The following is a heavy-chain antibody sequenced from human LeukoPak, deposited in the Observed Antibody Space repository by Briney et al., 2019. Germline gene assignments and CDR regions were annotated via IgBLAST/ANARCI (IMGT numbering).Heavy chain of an antibody. V-gene: IGHV3-64D*06. CDR1: GFTFSSYA. D-gene: IGHD1-26*01. J-gene: IGHJ4*02. Sequence: PGRSLRLPCAAPGFTFSSYAMHWVRQAPGKGLEYVSAISSNGGNTYYADSVKGRFTISRDHSKNTLYLQMSSLRAEDTAVYYCVKDWKYSGCYFGRFDYWGQGTLVTVSS. CDR3: VKDWKYSGCYFGRFDY. CDR2: ISSNGGNT.